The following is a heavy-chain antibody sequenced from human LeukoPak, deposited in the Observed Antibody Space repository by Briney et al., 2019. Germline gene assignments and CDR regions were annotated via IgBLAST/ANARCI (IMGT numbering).Heavy chain of an antibody. Sequence: GGSLRLSCAASGFIFSSYWMNWVRQAPGKGLEWVAFIKGDGSAKKYVDSVKGRFTISRDNAKNSLFLQMNSLRAEDTAVYYCARDRGWIQHDIWGQGTMVTVSS. J-gene: IGHJ3*02. D-gene: IGHD5-18*01. CDR3: ARDRGWIQHDI. CDR2: IKGDGSAK. V-gene: IGHV3-7*01. CDR1: GFIFSSYW.